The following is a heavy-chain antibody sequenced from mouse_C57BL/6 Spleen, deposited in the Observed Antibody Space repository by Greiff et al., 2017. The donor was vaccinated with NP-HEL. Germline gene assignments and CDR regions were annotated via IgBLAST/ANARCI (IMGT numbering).Heavy chain of an antibody. D-gene: IGHD3-2*02. J-gene: IGHJ3*01. CDR3: ARDSSGYMFAY. CDR2: IYPGAGDT. CDR1: GYAFSSSW. V-gene: IGHV1-82*01. Sequence: VQLQQSGPELVKPGASVKISCKASGYAFSSSWMNWVKQRPGKGLEWIGRIYPGAGDTNYNGKFKGKATRTADKSSSTAYMQLSSLTSEDSAVYFCARDSSGYMFAYWGQGTLVTVSA.